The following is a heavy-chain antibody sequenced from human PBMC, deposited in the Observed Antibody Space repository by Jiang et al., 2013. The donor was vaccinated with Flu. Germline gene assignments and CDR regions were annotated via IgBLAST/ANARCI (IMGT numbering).Heavy chain of an antibody. CDR2: IYPGDSDT. J-gene: IGHJ6*02. V-gene: IGHV5-51*01. D-gene: IGHD3-22*01. CDR1: GYSFTSYW. CDR3: ARQSDDSSGYYYYYYYGMDV. Sequence: GAEVKKPGESLKISCKGSGYSFTSYWIGWVRQMPGKGLEWMGIIYPGDSDTRYSPSFQGQVTISADKSISTAYLQWSSLKASDTAMYYCARQSDDSSGYYYYYYYGMDVWGQGTTVTVSS.